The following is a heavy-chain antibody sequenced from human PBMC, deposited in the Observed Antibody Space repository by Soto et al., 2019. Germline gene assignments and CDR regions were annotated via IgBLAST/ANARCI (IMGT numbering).Heavy chain of an antibody. CDR2: ISAYNGNT. D-gene: IGHD3-22*01. CDR1: GYTFTSYG. J-gene: IGHJ3*02. CDR3: ARDTDSSAIIRTDAFDI. V-gene: IGHV1-18*01. Sequence: QVQLVQSGAEVKKPGASVKVSCKASGYTFTSYGISWVRQAPGQGLEWMGWISAYNGNTNYAQKLQGRVTMTTDTATSTAYVELRSLRSDDTAVYYCARDTDSSAIIRTDAFDIWGQGTMVTVSS.